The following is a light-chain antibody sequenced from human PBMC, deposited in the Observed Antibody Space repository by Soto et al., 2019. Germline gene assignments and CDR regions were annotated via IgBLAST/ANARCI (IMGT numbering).Light chain of an antibody. CDR2: YDY. J-gene: IGLJ2*01. Sequence: SYELTQPPSVSVAPGETARITCGGNNIGSKSVHWYHQKPGQAPVLLIYYDYERPSGIPDRISGSNSGSTATLTISTVEAGDEAYYYCQVWDSSSHQVIFGGGTQLTVL. V-gene: IGLV3-21*04. CDR3: QVWDSSSHQVI. CDR1: NIGSKS.